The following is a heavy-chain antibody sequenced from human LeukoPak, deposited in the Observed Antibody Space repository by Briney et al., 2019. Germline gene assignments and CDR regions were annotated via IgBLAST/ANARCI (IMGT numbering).Heavy chain of an antibody. Sequence: SETLSLTCAVYGGSFSGYYWSWIRQPPGKGLEWIGEINHSGSTNYNPSLKSRVTIPVDTSKNQFSLKLSSVTAADTAVYYCARGLKGAYIAAALDLDYWGQGTPVTVSS. J-gene: IGHJ4*02. V-gene: IGHV4-34*01. CDR3: ARGLKGAYIAAALDLDY. D-gene: IGHD6-13*01. CDR2: INHSGST. CDR1: GGSFSGYY.